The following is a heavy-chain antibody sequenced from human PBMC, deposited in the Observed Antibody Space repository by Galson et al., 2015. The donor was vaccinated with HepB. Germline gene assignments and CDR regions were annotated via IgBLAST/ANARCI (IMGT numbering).Heavy chain of an antibody. CDR3: ARDHSSGSYSDWYFDL. CDR2: VSSNGGST. V-gene: IGHV3-64*02. D-gene: IGHD1-26*01. CDR1: GFTFSSYA. Sequence: SLRLSCAASGFTFSSYAMHWVRQAPGKGLEYVSAVSSNGGSTYYADSVKGRFTISRDNSKNTLYLQMGSLRAEDMAVYYCARDHSSGSYSDWYFDLWGRGTLVTVSS. J-gene: IGHJ2*01.